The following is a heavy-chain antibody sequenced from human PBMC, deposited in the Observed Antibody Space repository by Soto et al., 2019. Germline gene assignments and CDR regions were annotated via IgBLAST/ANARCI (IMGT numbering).Heavy chain of an antibody. D-gene: IGHD2-15*01. V-gene: IGHV3-23*01. CDR2: ITSGGTRT. CDR3: ANGLVAATPYYFDY. CDR1: GFTFTSYA. Sequence: GGSLRLSCAASGFTFTSYAMSWVRQAPGKGLEWVSAITSGGTRTDYADSVKGRFTISRDNSKNMLYLQMSSLGAEDTAVYYCANGLVAATPYYFDYWGQGTLVTVSS. J-gene: IGHJ4*02.